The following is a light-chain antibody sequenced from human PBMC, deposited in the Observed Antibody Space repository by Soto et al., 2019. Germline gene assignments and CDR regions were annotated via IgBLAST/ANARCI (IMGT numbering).Light chain of an antibody. V-gene: IGKV1-5*01. J-gene: IGKJ2*01. CDR3: QQYNSYSYT. Sequence: DIQMTQSPSTLSASVGDRVTITCRASQSISSWLAWYQQKPGKAPKLLIYDASSLESGVPSRFSGSGSGTEFPLTISRLPPDDFATYYCQQYNSYSYTFGQGTKLEIK. CDR1: QSISSW. CDR2: DAS.